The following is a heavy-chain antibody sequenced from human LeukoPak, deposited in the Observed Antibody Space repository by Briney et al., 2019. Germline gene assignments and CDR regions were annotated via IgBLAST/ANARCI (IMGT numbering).Heavy chain of an antibody. J-gene: IGHJ2*01. Sequence: GASVKVSCKASGYTFTSYGISWVRQAPGQGLEWMGWISAYNGNTNYAQKLQGRVTMTTDTSTSTAYMELRSLRSDDTAVYYCARLRQIFGVVIPDEGFDLWGRGTLVTVSS. V-gene: IGHV1-18*01. CDR1: GYTFTSYG. CDR3: ARLRQIFGVVIPDEGFDL. CDR2: ISAYNGNT. D-gene: IGHD3-3*01.